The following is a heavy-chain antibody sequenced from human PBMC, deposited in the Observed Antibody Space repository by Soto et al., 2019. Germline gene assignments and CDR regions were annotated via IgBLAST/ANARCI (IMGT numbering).Heavy chain of an antibody. Sequence: GGSLRLSCAASGFTFSNAWMSWVRQAPGKGLEWVGRIKSKTDGGTTDYAAPVKGRFTISRDDSKNTLYLQMNSLKTEDTAVYYCTTDYYSYYYDSSGYYPFDYWGQGTLVTVSS. CDR2: IKSKTDGGTT. D-gene: IGHD3-22*01. V-gene: IGHV3-15*01. CDR3: TTDYYSYYYDSSGYYPFDY. CDR1: GFTFSNAW. J-gene: IGHJ4*02.